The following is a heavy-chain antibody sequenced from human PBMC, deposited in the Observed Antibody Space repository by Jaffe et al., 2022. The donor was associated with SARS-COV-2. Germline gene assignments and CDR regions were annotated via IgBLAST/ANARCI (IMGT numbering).Heavy chain of an antibody. CDR1: GFTFSSYA. CDR3: AIHPSSGWYLELFDY. V-gene: IGHV3-23*01. D-gene: IGHD6-19*01. Sequence: EVQLLESGGGLVQPGGSLRLSCAASGFTFSSYAMSWVRQAPGKGLEWVSAISGSGGSTYYADSVKGRFTISRDNSKNTLYLQMNSLRAEDTAVYYCAIHPSSGWYLELFDYWGQGTLVTVSS. J-gene: IGHJ4*02. CDR2: ISGSGGST.